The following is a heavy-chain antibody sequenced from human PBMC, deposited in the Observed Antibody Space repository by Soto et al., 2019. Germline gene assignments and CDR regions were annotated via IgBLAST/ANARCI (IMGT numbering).Heavy chain of an antibody. CDR1: GFTFSSYS. CDR3: ERADSDTQYPHNWFDT. J-gene: IGHJ5*02. V-gene: IGHV3-48*02. CDR2: ISSSSSTI. D-gene: IGHD2-2*02. Sequence: GGSLRLSCAASGFTFSSYSMNWVRQAPGKGLEWVSYISSSSSTIYYADSVKGRFTISRDNAKNSLYLQMNSLRDEDTAVYYCERADSDTQYPHNWFDTWGQGTLVTVSS.